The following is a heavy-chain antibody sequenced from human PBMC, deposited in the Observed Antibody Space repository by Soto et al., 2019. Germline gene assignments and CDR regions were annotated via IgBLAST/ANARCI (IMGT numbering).Heavy chain of an antibody. V-gene: IGHV4-31*03. CDR3: ARELPQRQGRNMDV. J-gene: IGHJ6*02. CDR1: GGSMTSGDQY. Sequence: SETLSLTCTVTGGSMTSGDQYWTWIRHRPGEGLEWFGYINHRGSLYYNPSLKSRASMSVDTSKNQLSLNLSSVTAADTAVYYCARELPQRQGRNMDVWGQGTTVTVSS. D-gene: IGHD1-1*01. CDR2: INHRGSL.